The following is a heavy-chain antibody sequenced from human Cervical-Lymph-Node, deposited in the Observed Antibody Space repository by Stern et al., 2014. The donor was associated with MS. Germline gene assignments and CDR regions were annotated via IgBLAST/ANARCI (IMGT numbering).Heavy chain of an antibody. Sequence: VQLVESGAEVKKPGASVTVSCKASGDSFASYPIHWLRQAPGQGPVWMGIVNPTYGRTTYAQTFKGRVTMTRDTSTRTVYMELSSLRAEDTAMYCCANPLPYANWGQGTRVTVSS. V-gene: IGHV1-46*03. D-gene: IGHD4-17*01. CDR1: GDSFASYP. CDR2: VNPTYGRT. CDR3: ANPLPYAN. J-gene: IGHJ1*01.